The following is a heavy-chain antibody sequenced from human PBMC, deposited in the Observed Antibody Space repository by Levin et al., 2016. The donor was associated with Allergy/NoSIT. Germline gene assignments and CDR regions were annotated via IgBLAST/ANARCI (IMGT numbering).Heavy chain of an antibody. J-gene: IGHJ4*02. Sequence: GGSLRLSCAVSGFTFSSHDMSWVRQAPGKGLEWVSINSVGGGTTYYGDSVKGRFTISRDNSKNTLYLQMDSLGAEDTAVYYCAKYGSGSYFDNWGQGTLVTVSS. CDR3: AKYGSGSYFDN. CDR1: GFTFSSHD. D-gene: IGHD3-10*01. CDR2: NSVGGGTT. V-gene: IGHV3-23*01.